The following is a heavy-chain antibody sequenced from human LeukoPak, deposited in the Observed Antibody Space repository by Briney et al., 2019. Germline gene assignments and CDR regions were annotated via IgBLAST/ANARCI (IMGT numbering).Heavy chain of an antibody. J-gene: IGHJ4*02. V-gene: IGHV3-15*01. D-gene: IGHD2-21*02. Sequence: GSLRLSCAASGFTFSNAWMSWVRQAPGKGLEWVGRIKSKTDGGTTDYAAPVKGRFTISRDDSKNTLYLQMYSLKTEDTAVYYCTTAYYCGGDCYDFDYWGQGTLVTVSS. CDR3: TTAYYCGGDCYDFDY. CDR2: IKSKTDGGTT. CDR1: GFTFSNAW.